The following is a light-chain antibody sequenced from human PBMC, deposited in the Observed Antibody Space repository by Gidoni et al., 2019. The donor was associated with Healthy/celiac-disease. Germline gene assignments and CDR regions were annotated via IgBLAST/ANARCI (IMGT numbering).Light chain of an antibody. CDR1: QSVLYSSNNKNY. J-gene: IGKJ2*01. CDR3: QQYYSRYT. Sequence: DIVMTQSPDSLAVSLGERATINCKSSQSVLYSSNNKNYLAWYQQKPGQPPKLLIYWASTRESGVPDRFSGSGSGTDFTLTISSLQAEDVAVYYCQQYYSRYTFXXXTKLEIK. V-gene: IGKV4-1*01. CDR2: WAS.